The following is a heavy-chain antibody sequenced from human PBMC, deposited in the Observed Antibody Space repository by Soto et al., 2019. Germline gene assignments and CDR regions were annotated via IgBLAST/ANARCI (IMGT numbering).Heavy chain of an antibody. V-gene: IGHV6-1*01. CDR2: TYYRSKWYN. CDR3: AREGKPFARVYYYYYRLDV. J-gene: IGHJ6*02. D-gene: IGHD3-10*01. Sequence: PSQTLSLTCAISGDSVSSNSAAWNWIRQSPSRGLEWLGRTYYRSKWYNDYAVSVKSRITINPDTSKNQFSLQLNSVTPEDTAVYYCAREGKPFARVYYYYYRLDVWGQGSSVPVSS. CDR1: GDSVSSNSAA.